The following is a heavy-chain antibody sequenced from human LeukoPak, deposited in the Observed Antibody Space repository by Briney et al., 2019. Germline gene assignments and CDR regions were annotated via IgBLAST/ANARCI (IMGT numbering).Heavy chain of an antibody. Sequence: GGSLRLSCAASGLTLKNDFMTWIRQAPGKGLEWVSLIYSDGSAYYRDSVKGRFTISRDNSKNMLYLQMNSLRAEDTAVYYCASRQVAGGQGTLDTVSS. V-gene: IGHV3-53*01. CDR3: ASRQVA. CDR2: IYSDGSA. CDR1: GLTLKNDF. J-gene: IGHJ4*02.